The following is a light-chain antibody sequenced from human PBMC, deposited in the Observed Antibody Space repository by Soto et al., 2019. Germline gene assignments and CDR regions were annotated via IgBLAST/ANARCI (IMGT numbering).Light chain of an antibody. Sequence: DIVMTQSPDSLAVSLGERATINCKSSRSVLYSSNNKNHLAWYQQKPGQPPRLLIYWASTRESGVPDRFSGSGSGTDFTLTVSSLQAEDVAVYYCQQHYSSPWTFGQGTKVEIK. J-gene: IGKJ1*01. CDR3: QQHYSSPWT. CDR2: WAS. V-gene: IGKV4-1*01. CDR1: RSVLYSSNNKNH.